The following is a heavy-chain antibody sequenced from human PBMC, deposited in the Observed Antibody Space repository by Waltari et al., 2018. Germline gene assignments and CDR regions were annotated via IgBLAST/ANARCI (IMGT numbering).Heavy chain of an antibody. Sequence: QVQLVQSGAEVKNPGASVKLSCKTSGSTFSNYDVSWVRQAPGRGLEWRGWMNPNSGNLGFAQGFQGRVMCTADTSTTTAYMELTNLRSDDTAIYFCARAVRYQLLSDFWGQGTLVTVSS. D-gene: IGHD2-2*01. CDR3: ARAVRYQLLSDF. J-gene: IGHJ4*02. CDR1: GSTFSNYD. V-gene: IGHV1-8*03. CDR2: MNPNSGNL.